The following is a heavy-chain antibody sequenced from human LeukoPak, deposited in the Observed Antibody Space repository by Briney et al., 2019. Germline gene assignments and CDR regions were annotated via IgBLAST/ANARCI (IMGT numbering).Heavy chain of an antibody. Sequence: SETLSLTCTVYGGSISSYYWSWLRQPAGEGLEWIGRIYTSGSTNYNTSLKSRVTMSVDTSKNQFSLKLSSVTAADTALYYCARALAAAGRYYFDYWGQGTLVTVSS. D-gene: IGHD6-13*01. J-gene: IGHJ4*02. CDR3: ARALAAAGRYYFDY. CDR1: GGSISSYY. CDR2: IYTSGST. V-gene: IGHV4-4*07.